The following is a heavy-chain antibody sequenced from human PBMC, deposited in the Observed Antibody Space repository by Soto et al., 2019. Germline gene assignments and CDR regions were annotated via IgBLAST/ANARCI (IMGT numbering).Heavy chain of an antibody. CDR2: FSAGGDYR. CDR3: AREARYDRGVYHYEGIDY. V-gene: IGHV3-23*01. J-gene: IGHJ4*02. CDR1: GFSFSDYS. D-gene: IGHD3-22*01. Sequence: EVQLLQSGGGLAQPGGSLTLSCAASGFSFSDYSMNWVRRAPGKGLEWVSAFSAGGDYRHYADSVKGRFTISRDNSNNTVFLQMYSLRAEDTARYYCAREARYDRGVYHYEGIDYWGQGTLVTVSS.